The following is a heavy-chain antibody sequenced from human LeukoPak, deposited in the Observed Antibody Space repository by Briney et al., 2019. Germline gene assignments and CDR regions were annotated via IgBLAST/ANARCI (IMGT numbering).Heavy chain of an antibody. D-gene: IGHD1-26*01. J-gene: IGHJ4*02. V-gene: IGHV3-66*02. Sequence: GGSLRLSCAASGFTVSSNYMSWVRQDPGKGLEWVSVIYSGGTTYYADSVKGRFTISRDNSKNTLYLQMNSLRAGDTAVYYCARDPTSGTLYYFDYWGQGTLVTVSS. CDR1: GFTVSSNY. CDR2: IYSGGTT. CDR3: ARDPTSGTLYYFDY.